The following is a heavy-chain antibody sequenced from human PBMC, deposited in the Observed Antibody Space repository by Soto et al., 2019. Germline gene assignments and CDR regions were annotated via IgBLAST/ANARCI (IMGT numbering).Heavy chain of an antibody. Sequence: GGSLRLSCAASGFTFSSYAMSWVRQAPGKGLEWVSAISGSGGSTYYADSVKGRFTISRDNSKNTLYLQMNSLRAEDTAVYYCAKDAQMAQYYCCNAFEFWGQGSMVTVSS. J-gene: IGHJ3*01. CDR3: AKDAQMAQYYCCNAFEF. CDR2: ISGSGGST. CDR1: GFTFSSYA. V-gene: IGHV3-23*01. D-gene: IGHD2-21*01.